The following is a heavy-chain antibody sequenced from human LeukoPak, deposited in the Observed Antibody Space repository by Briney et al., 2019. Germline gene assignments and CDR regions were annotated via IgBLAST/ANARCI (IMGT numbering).Heavy chain of an antibody. CDR2: IFYSGST. J-gene: IGHJ4*02. CDR1: GGSINNYY. CDR3: ARDPRYNWNDGGLFDY. D-gene: IGHD1-1*01. V-gene: IGHV4-59*12. Sequence: SETLSLTCTVSGGSINNYYWSWIRQPPGKGLEWIGYIFYSGSTNYNPSLKSRVTISVDTSKNQFSLKLSSVTAADTAVYYCARDPRYNWNDGGLFDYWGQGTLVTVSS.